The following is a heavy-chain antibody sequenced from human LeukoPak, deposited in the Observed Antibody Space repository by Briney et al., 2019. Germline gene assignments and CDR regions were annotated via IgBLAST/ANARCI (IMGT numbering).Heavy chain of an antibody. D-gene: IGHD5-18*01. Sequence: SETLSLTCTVSGGSISSGDYYWSWIRQPPGKGLEWIGYIYYSGSTYYNPSLKSRVTISVDTSKNQFSLKLSSVTAADTAVYYCARDCGYSYGYGPSGIDYWGQGTLVTVSS. CDR1: GGSISSGDYY. J-gene: IGHJ4*02. V-gene: IGHV4-30-4*01. CDR2: IYYSGST. CDR3: ARDCGYSYGYGPSGIDY.